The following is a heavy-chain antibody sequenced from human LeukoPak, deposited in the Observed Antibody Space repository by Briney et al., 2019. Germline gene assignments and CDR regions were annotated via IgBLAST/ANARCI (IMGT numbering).Heavy chain of an antibody. V-gene: IGHV3-23*01. J-gene: IGHJ5*02. CDR2: ISGSGGST. Sequence: PGGSLRLSCAASGFTFSSYAMSWVRQAPGKGLEWVSAISGSGGSTYYADSVKGRFTISRDNSKNTLYLQMNSLRAEDTAVYYCAKDMDYGDYVDDDPWGQGTLVTVSS. CDR1: GFTFSSYA. D-gene: IGHD4-17*01. CDR3: AKDMDYGDYVDDDP.